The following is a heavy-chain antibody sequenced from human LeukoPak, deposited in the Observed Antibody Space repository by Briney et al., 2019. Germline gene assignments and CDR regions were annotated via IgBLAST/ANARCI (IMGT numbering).Heavy chain of an antibody. CDR2: INHSGST. CDR1: GGSFSGYY. Sequence: SETLSLTCAVYGGSFSGYYWSWIRQPPGKGLEWIGEINHSGSTNYNPSLKSRVTISVDTSKNQFSLKLSSVTAADTAVYYCARVGGTNYYYYGMDVWGQGTTVTVSS. CDR3: ARVGGTNYYYYGMDV. J-gene: IGHJ6*02. D-gene: IGHD1-1*01. V-gene: IGHV4-34*01.